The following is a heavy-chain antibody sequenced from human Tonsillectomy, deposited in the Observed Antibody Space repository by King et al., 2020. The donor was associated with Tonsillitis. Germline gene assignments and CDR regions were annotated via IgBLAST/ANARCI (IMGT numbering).Heavy chain of an antibody. V-gene: IGHV3-9*01. D-gene: IGHD2-2*01. Sequence: VQLVESGGGLVQPGRSLRLSCAASGFTFDDYAMHWVRQAPGKGLEWVSGISWNSGSIDYADSEKGRFTFSRDNAKNSLYLQMNSLRAEDTALYYCAKDRQYHLPSPSGYFDLWGRGTLVTVSS. CDR2: ISWNSGSI. CDR3: AKDRQYHLPSPSGYFDL. CDR1: GFTFDDYA. J-gene: IGHJ2*01.